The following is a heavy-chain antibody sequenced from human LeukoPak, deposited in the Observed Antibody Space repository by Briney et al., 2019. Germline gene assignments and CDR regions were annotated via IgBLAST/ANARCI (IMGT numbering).Heavy chain of an antibody. CDR3: ARGEPWYYYDSRHFDY. J-gene: IGHJ4*02. D-gene: IGHD3-22*01. Sequence: ASVKVYCKASGYTFTSYGISWVRQAPGQGLEWMGWISAYNGNTNYAQKLQGRVTMTTDTSTSTAYMELRSLRSDDTAAYYCARGEPWYYYDSRHFDYWGQGTLVTVSS. CDR1: GYTFTSYG. V-gene: IGHV1-18*01. CDR2: ISAYNGNT.